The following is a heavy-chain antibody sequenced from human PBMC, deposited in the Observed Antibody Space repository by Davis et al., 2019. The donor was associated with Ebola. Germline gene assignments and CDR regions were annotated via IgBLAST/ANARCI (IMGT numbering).Heavy chain of an antibody. J-gene: IGHJ4*02. Sequence: AASVKVSCKASGYTFTSYGISWVRQAPGQGLEWMGWISAYNGNTKDAQKLQGRVTMTTDTSTSTAYMELRSLRSDDTAVYYCARDPGRESYSDFDYWGQGTLVTVSS. CDR2: ISAYNGNT. V-gene: IGHV1-18*01. CDR1: GYTFTSYG. D-gene: IGHD1-26*01. CDR3: ARDPGRESYSDFDY.